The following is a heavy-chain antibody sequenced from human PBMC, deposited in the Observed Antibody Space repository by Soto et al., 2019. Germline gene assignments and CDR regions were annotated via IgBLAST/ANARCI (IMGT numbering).Heavy chain of an antibody. V-gene: IGHV1-8*01. J-gene: IGHJ6*02. Sequence: GASVKVSCKASGYTFTSYDINWVRQATGQGLEWMGWMNPNSGNTGYAQKFQGRVTMTRNTSISTAYMELSSLRSEDTAVYYCARSGSNLRFLEWLSLQITPSYYGMDVWGQGPTVTVYS. CDR2: MNPNSGNT. D-gene: IGHD3-3*01. CDR1: GYTFTSYD. CDR3: ARSGSNLRFLEWLSLQITPSYYGMDV.